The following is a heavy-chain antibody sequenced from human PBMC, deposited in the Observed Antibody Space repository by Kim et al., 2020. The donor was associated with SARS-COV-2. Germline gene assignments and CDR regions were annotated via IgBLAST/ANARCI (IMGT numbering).Heavy chain of an antibody. J-gene: IGHJ4*02. V-gene: IGHV1-24*01. CDR2: FDPEDGET. CDR1: GYTLTELS. Sequence: ASVKVSCKVSGYTLTELSMHWVRQAPGKGLEWMGGFDPEDGETIYAQKFQGRVTMTEDTSTDTAYMELSSLRSEDTAVYYCATTWYYYGSGSPSFFDYWGQGTLVTVSS. D-gene: IGHD3-10*01. CDR3: ATTWYYYGSGSPSFFDY.